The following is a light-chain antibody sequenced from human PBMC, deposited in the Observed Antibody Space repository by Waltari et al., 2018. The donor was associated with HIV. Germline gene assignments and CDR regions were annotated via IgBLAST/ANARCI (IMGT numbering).Light chain of an antibody. J-gene: IGKJ3*01. CDR2: AAS. CDR1: EGINNY. V-gene: IGKV1-9*01. CDR3: QQLGT. Sequence: DIQLTQSPSYLSASVGDSVTVTCRASEGINNYLAWYQQKPGTAPKLLVYAASTLQNGVPSRFSGRGSGTEFTLTIDSLQPEDFATYYCQQLGTFGPGTTVDIK.